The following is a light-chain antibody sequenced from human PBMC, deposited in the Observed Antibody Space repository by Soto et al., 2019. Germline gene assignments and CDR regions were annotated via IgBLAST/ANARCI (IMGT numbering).Light chain of an antibody. V-gene: IGKV3D-15*02. CDR3: QQYNSWPIT. CDR1: QSVSSN. Sequence: EIVIVQSPATLSLSPVERGPHSCRASQSVSSNLAWYQQKPGQAPRRVIYGASTWGTGVPPRFTGSGSGTEFTLTISGLQSEDFAVYYCQQYNSWPITFGQGTRLEI. J-gene: IGKJ5*01. CDR2: GAS.